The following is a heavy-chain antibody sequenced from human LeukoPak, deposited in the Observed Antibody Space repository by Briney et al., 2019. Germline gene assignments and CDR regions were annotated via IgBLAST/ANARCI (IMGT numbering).Heavy chain of an antibody. Sequence: SQTLSLTCTVSGGSISSGSYYWSWIRQPAGKGLEWIGRIYISGSTNYNPSLKSRVTISVDTSKNQFSLKLSSVTAADTAVYYCARVDFWSGYSYYFDYWGQGTLVTVSS. D-gene: IGHD3-3*01. J-gene: IGHJ4*02. V-gene: IGHV4-61*02. CDR1: GGSISSGSYY. CDR2: IYISGST. CDR3: ARVDFWSGYSYYFDY.